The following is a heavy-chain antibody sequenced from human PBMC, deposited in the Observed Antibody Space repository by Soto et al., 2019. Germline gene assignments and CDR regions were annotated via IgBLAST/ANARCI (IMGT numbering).Heavy chain of an antibody. D-gene: IGHD1-1*01. Sequence: GGSLILSCTASGFIFSNYAIFWVRQAPGKGLEYVSVISVGGIMYSANSVKGRFIVSRDNSQNTVHLQMGSLTPDDMGVYYCARGRVEESTVWATYLDLWGPGTLVTVSS. V-gene: IGHV3-64*01. CDR2: ISVGGIM. CDR3: ARGRVEESTVWATYLDL. J-gene: IGHJ4*02. CDR1: GFIFSNYA.